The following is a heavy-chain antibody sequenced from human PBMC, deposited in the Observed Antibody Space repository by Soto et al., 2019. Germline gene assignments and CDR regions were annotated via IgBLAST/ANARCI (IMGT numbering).Heavy chain of an antibody. CDR2: ISSSGSTI. D-gene: IGHD2-15*01. J-gene: IGHJ5*02. CDR1: GFTFSDYY. CDR3: ARDLWGVVVVAATSDNWFDP. V-gene: IGHV3-11*01. Sequence: GSLRLSCAASGFTFSDYYMSWIRQAPGKGLEWVSYISSSGSTIYYADSVKGRFTISRDNAKNSLYLQMNSLRAEDTAVYYCARDLWGVVVVAATSDNWFDPWGQGTLVTVSS.